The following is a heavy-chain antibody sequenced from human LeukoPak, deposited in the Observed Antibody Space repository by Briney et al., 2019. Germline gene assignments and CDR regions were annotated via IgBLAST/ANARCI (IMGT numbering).Heavy chain of an antibody. CDR1: GFTLSGSA. J-gene: IGHJ2*01. CDR3: AKDLSYWYFDL. Sequence: PGGSLRLSCAASGFTLSGSAMSWVRQAPGKGLEWVSSISGSGGSTHYADSVKGRFTISRDNSKNTLFLQMNSLRAEDTAVYYCAKDLSYWYFDLWGRGTLVTVSS. CDR2: ISGSGGST. V-gene: IGHV3-23*01.